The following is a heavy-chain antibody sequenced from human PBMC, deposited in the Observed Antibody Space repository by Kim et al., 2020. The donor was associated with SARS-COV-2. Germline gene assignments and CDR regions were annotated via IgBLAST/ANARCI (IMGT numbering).Heavy chain of an antibody. CDR3: ARDYYDSSGSMPIYNWFDP. V-gene: IGHV1-46*01. CDR2: INPSGGST. Sequence: ASVKVSCKASGYTFTSYYMHWVRQAPGQGLEWMGIINPSGGSTSYAQKFQGRVTMTRDTSTSTVYMELSSLRSEDTAVYYCARDYYDSSGSMPIYNWFDPWGQGTLVTVSS. J-gene: IGHJ5*02. D-gene: IGHD3-22*01. CDR1: GYTFTSYY.